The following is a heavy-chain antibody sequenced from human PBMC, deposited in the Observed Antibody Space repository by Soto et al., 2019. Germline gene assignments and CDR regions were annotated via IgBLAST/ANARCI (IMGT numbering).Heavy chain of an antibody. D-gene: IGHD1-7*01. CDR2: ISFDGSKK. J-gene: IGHJ4*02. CDR3: ARDPLLTGTADYYFDY. V-gene: IGHV3-30*04. Sequence: HPGGSLRLSCAASGFIFSYHSMHGVRQAPGKGLEWVAVISFDGSKKYYADSVKGRFTISRDNSKNTLYLQMSSLRAEDTAVFYCARDPLLTGTADYYFDYWGQGTLVTVSS. CDR1: GFIFSYHS.